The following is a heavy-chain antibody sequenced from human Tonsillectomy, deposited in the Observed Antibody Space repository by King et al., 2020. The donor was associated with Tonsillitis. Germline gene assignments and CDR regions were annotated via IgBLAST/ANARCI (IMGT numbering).Heavy chain of an antibody. CDR3: AKEYGLFDY. V-gene: IGHV3-23*04. CDR2: ISASGDST. CDR1: GFTFNNEA. Sequence: QLVQSGGGLGQPGGSLRLSCAVSGFTFNNEAMTWVRQTPGKGLEWVSAISASGDSTYYGDSVKGRFTISRDSSKNTLYLQMNSLTADDTAVYYCAKEYGLFDYWGRGTLVTVSS. D-gene: IGHD4-17*01. J-gene: IGHJ4*01.